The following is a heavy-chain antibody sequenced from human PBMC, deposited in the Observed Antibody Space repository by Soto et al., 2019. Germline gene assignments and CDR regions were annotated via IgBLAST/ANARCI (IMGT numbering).Heavy chain of an antibody. D-gene: IGHD3-10*01. CDR3: AGGFGSGHYDY. CDR1: GVSISSSSW. V-gene: IGHV4-4*02. Sequence: QVQLQQSGPGLVKPSGTLSLTCDVSGVSISSSSWWSWVRQPPGKGLEWVGEIYHSGSTNYNPSLKSRVTISVDKSKNKFSLRLTSVTAADTAVYYCAGGFGSGHYDYWGQGSLVTVSS. J-gene: IGHJ4*02. CDR2: IYHSGST.